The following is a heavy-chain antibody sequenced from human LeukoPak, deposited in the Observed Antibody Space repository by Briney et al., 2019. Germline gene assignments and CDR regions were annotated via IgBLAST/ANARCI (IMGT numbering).Heavy chain of an antibody. V-gene: IGHV4-34*01. CDR3: ARGRIQLWLRFSYNWFDP. CDR2: INHSGST. Sequence: SETLSLTCAVYGGSFRGYYWSWIRQPPGKGLEWIGEINHSGSTNYNPSLKSRVTISVDTSKNQFSLKLSSVTAADTAVYYCARGRIQLWLRFSYNWFDPWGQGTLVTVSS. D-gene: IGHD5-18*01. CDR1: GGSFRGYY. J-gene: IGHJ5*02.